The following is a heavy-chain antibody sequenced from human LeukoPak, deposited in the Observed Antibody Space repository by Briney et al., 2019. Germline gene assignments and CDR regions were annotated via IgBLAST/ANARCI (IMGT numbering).Heavy chain of an antibody. CDR1: GFTFSDYY. CDR2: ISSSGSTI. D-gene: IGHD3-22*01. CDR3: ARDPALNYYDSSGPPYGMDV. V-gene: IGHV3-11*01. Sequence: GGSLRLSCAASGFTFSDYYMSWIRQAPGKGLEWVSYISSSGSTIYYADSVKGRFTISRDNAKNSLYLQMNSLRAEDTAVYYCARDPALNYYDSSGPPYGMDVWGQGTAVTVSS. J-gene: IGHJ6*02.